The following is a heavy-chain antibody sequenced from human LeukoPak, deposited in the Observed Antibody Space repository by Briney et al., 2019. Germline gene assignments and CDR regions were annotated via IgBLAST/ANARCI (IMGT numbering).Heavy chain of an antibody. CDR3: AREPGAAAAENVDY. Sequence: PGGLLRLSCAASGFTFSSYSMNWVRQAPGKGLEWVSYISSSSSTIYYADSVKGRFTISRDNAKNSLYLQMNSLRAEDTAVYYCAREPGAAAAENVDYWGQGTLVTVSS. V-gene: IGHV3-48*01. J-gene: IGHJ4*02. CDR2: ISSSSSTI. CDR1: GFTFSSYS. D-gene: IGHD6-13*01.